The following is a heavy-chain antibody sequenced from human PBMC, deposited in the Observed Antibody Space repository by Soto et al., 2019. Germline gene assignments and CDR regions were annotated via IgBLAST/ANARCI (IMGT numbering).Heavy chain of an antibody. CDR1: GGSFSGYY. Sequence: QVQLQQSGAGLLKPSETLSLTCAVYGGSFSGYYWSWIREPPGKGLEWIGEINHSGSTNYNPSLTSRVTISEDTSRNQVSLKLSSVTAADTAVYYCARGNDNLPGYYKDFNYWGQGTLVTVSS. J-gene: IGHJ4*02. CDR3: ARGNDNLPGYYKDFNY. D-gene: IGHD3-9*01. V-gene: IGHV4-34*01. CDR2: INHSGST.